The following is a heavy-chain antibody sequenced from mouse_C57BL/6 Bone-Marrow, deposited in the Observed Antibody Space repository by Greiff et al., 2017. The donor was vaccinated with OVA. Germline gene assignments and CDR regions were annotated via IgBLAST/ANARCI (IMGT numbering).Heavy chain of an antibody. CDR2: ISYDGSN. J-gene: IGHJ3*01. Sequence: VQLQQSGPGLVKPSQSLSLTCSVPGYSITSGYYWNWIRQFPGNKLEWMGYISYDGSNNYNPYLKNRISITRDTSKNQFFLKLNSVTTEDTATYYSARDDGYPWFAYWGQGTLVTVSA. CDR3: ARDDGYPWFAY. V-gene: IGHV3-6*01. D-gene: IGHD2-3*01. CDR1: GYSITSGYY.